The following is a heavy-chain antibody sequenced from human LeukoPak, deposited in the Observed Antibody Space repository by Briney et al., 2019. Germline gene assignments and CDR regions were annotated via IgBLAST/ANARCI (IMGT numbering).Heavy chain of an antibody. CDR1: GFTFSMYW. CDR3: ARGVDTLLYFGELLSPGEFDY. V-gene: IGHV3-7*03. Sequence: GGSLRLSCAASGFTFSMYWMSWVRQAPGKGLEWVANIKEDGSEKYYVDSVKGRFATSRDNAKNSLYLQMNSLRAVDTAVYYCARGVDTLLYFGELLSPGEFDYWGQGALVTVSS. J-gene: IGHJ4*02. CDR2: IKEDGSEK. D-gene: IGHD3-10*01.